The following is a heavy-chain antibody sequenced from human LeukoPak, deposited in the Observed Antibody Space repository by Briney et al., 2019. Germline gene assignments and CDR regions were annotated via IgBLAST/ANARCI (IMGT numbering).Heavy chain of an antibody. D-gene: IGHD3-22*01. CDR3: ARDLFDYYDSSGLAY. Sequence: ASVKVSCKASVYTFTGYYMHWVRQAPGQGLEWMGWSNPNSGGTNYAQKFQGRVTMTRDTSISTAYMELSRLRSDDTAVYYCARDLFDYYDSSGLAYWGQGTLVTVSS. V-gene: IGHV1-2*02. CDR2: SNPNSGGT. CDR1: VYTFTGYY. J-gene: IGHJ4*02.